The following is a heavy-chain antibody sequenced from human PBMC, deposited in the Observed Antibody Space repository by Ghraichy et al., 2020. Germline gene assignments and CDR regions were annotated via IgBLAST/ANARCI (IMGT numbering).Heavy chain of an antibody. CDR1: GYTFTTYW. Sequence: GESLNISCKGSGYTFTTYWIGWVRQMPGKGLEWMGIIHPCDSDTRYSPSFQGQVTISADKSISTAYLQWSSLKASDTAIYYCARRGDSSAWRGDDYWGQGTLVTVSS. V-gene: IGHV5-51*01. CDR3: ARRGDSSAWRGDDY. J-gene: IGHJ4*02. CDR2: IHPCDSDT. D-gene: IGHD3-22*01.